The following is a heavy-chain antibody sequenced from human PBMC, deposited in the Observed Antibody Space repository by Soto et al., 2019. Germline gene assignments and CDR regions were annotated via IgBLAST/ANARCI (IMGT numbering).Heavy chain of an antibody. J-gene: IGHJ4*02. D-gene: IGHD6-13*01. CDR1: GYTFTSYD. CDR2: MNPNSGNT. Sequence: QVQLVQSGAEVKKPGASVKVSCKASGYTFTSYDINWVRQATGQGLEWMGWMNPNSGNTGYAQKFQGRVTMTRNTSISTADMELSRLRSEDTAVYYCAREHSSSWRFDYWGQGTLVTVSS. V-gene: IGHV1-8*01. CDR3: AREHSSSWRFDY.